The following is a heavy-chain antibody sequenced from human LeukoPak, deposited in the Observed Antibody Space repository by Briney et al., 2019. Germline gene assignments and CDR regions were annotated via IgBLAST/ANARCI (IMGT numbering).Heavy chain of an antibody. CDR1: GFTFDDYA. V-gene: IGHV3-66*01. CDR2: IYSGGST. D-gene: IGHD3-9*01. J-gene: IGHJ4*02. Sequence: GRSLRLSCAASGFTFDDYAMHWVRQAPGKGLEWVSVIYSGGSTYYADSVKGRFTISRDNSKNTLYLQMNSLRAEDTAVYYCARDSYDILTGYYPFDYWGQGTLVTVSS. CDR3: ARDSYDILTGYYPFDY.